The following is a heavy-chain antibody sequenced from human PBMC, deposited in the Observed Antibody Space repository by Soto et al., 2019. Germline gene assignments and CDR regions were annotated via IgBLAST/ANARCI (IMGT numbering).Heavy chain of an antibody. CDR2: ISRSGGST. V-gene: IGHV3-23*01. J-gene: IGHJ4*02. Sequence: EVQLLESGGGLVQPGGSLRLSCAASGFTFSDHAMSWVRQAPGKGLEWVSAISRSGGSTYYADSVEGQFTISRDNSKNTLYLQVNSLRAEDAAVYYCAKLYGGDTVRDCFDYWGQGTLVTVSS. D-gene: IGHD5-18*01. CDR3: AKLYGGDTVRDCFDY. CDR1: GFTFSDHA.